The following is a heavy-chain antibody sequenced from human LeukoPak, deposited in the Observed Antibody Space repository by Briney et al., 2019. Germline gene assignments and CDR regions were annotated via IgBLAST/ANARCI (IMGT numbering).Heavy chain of an antibody. CDR3: ARDNPYYDSSGYAPRDAFDI. CDR1: GGSISSGGYY. J-gene: IGHJ3*02. V-gene: IGHV4-31*03. Sequence: PSETLSLTCTVSGGSISSGGYYWSWIRQHPGKGLEWIGYIYYSGSTYYNPSLKSRVIISVDTSKNQFSLKLSSVTAADTAVYYCARDNPYYDSSGYAPRDAFDIWGQGTMVTVSS. D-gene: IGHD3-22*01. CDR2: IYYSGST.